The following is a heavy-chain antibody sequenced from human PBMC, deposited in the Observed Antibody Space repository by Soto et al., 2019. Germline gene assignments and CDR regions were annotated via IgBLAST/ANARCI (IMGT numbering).Heavy chain of an antibody. Sequence: GGSLRLSCAASGFTFNTFWMSWVRQSPGKGLEWVANIKHDGSETYYVDSVKGRFTISRDNAKNSLFLQMNTLRTEDTAVYYCARDFATHCSGSTCYPYDYWGQGALVTVSS. D-gene: IGHD2-15*01. V-gene: IGHV3-7*03. CDR1: GFTFNTFW. CDR3: ARDFATHCSGSTCYPYDY. CDR2: IKHDGSET. J-gene: IGHJ4*02.